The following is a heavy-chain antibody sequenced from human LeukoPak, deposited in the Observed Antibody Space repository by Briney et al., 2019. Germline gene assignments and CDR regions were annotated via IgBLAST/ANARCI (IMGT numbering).Heavy chain of an antibody. D-gene: IGHD3-3*01. CDR2: ISSSGSTI. V-gene: IGHV3-11*01. CDR1: GFTFSDYY. Sequence: GGSLRLSCAASGFTFSDYYMSWIRQAPGEGLEWVSYISSSGSTIYYADSVKGRFTISRDNAKNSLYLQMNSLRAEDTAVYYCARAYDFWSRYLVEAFDIWRQGTMVTVSS. J-gene: IGHJ3*02. CDR3: ARAYDFWSRYLVEAFDI.